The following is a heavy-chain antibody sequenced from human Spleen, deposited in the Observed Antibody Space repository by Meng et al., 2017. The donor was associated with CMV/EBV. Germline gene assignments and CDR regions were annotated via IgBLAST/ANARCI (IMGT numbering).Heavy chain of an antibody. CDR3: ARDLLLYGMDV. CDR1: GGSFSGYY. CDR2: INHSGST. Sequence: SETLSLTCAVYGGSFSGYYWSWIRQPPGKGLEWIGEINHSGSTNYHPSLKSRVIISVDTSKNPFSLKLSSVTAADTAVYYCARDLLLYGMDVWGQGTTVTVSS. V-gene: IGHV4-34*01. J-gene: IGHJ6*02. D-gene: IGHD2-21*02.